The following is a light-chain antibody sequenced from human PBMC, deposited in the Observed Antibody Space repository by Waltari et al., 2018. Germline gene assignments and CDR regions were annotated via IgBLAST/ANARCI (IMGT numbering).Light chain of an antibody. CDR1: QSLSNW. Sequence: DIQMTQSPSTLSASVGDRVTITCRASQSLSNWLAWYQQKPGKAPKVLIYKASTLESGVPSRVSGSGSGTEFTLTISSLQADDFATYYFQQYRNLWTFGQGTKVEIK. V-gene: IGKV1-5*03. CDR3: QQYRNLWT. CDR2: KAS. J-gene: IGKJ1*01.